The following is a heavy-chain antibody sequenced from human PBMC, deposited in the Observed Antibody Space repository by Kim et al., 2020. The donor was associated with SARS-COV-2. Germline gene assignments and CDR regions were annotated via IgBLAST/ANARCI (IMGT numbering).Heavy chain of an antibody. CDR1: GGSISSSNW. V-gene: IGHV4-4*02. Sequence: SETLSLTCAVSGGSISSSNWWSWVRQPPGKGLEWIGEIYHSGSTNYNPSLKSRVTISVDKSKNQFSLKLSSVTAGDTAVYYCARAESGYSYGPYFDYWGQGTLVTVSS. D-gene: IGHD5-18*01. CDR2: IYHSGST. CDR3: ARAESGYSYGPYFDY. J-gene: IGHJ4*02.